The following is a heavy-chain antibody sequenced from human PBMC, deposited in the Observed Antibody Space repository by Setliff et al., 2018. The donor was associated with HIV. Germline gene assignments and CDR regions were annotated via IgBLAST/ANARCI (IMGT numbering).Heavy chain of an antibody. Sequence: PSETLSLTCTVSGGSISRYYWHWFRQPPGKGLEWIGYIYYTGITDYNPSLEGRLTISVDTSKNQVSLKLKSVTTADTAVYYCARELYGGNSRPFDYWGQGALVTVSS. V-gene: IGHV4-59*01. J-gene: IGHJ4*02. CDR3: ARELYGGNSRPFDY. D-gene: IGHD1-26*01. CDR1: GGSISRYY. CDR2: IYYTGIT.